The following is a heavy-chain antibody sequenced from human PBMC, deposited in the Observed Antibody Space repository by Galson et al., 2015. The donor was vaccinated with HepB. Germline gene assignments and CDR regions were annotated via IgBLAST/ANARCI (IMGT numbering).Heavy chain of an antibody. CDR1: GGTFSSYA. CDR2: IIPIFGTA. J-gene: IGHJ3*02. V-gene: IGHV1-69*06. D-gene: IGHD1-26*01. CDR3: ARGSLRSYNAFDI. Sequence: SVKVSCKASGGTFSSYAISWVRQAPGQGLEWMGGIIPIFGTANYAQKFQGRVTITADKSTSTAYMELSSLRSEDTAVYYCARGSLRSYNAFDIWGQGTMVTVSS.